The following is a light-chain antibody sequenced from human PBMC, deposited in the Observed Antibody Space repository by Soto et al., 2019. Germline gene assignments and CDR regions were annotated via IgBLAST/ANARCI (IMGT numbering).Light chain of an antibody. J-gene: IGKJ5*01. CDR3: QQYNHWST. CDR1: QSVSGSY. Sequence: EIVLAHSPGALSLSPGDRATLSCRGSQSVSGSYLSWYQQKPCQAPGLLISEASNRATGIPARFSGSGSGTDFTLTISSLAPEDFAVYYCQQYNHWSTFGQGTRLEI. V-gene: IGKV3-20*01. CDR2: EAS.